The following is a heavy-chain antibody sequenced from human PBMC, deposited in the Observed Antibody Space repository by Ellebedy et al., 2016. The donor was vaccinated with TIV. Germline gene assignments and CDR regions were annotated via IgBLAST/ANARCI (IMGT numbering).Heavy chain of an antibody. CDR1: GYTFTSYY. CDR3: ARGDNYYYDSSGYYYTY. CDR2: INPTTGNS. D-gene: IGHD3-22*01. J-gene: IGHJ4*02. Sequence: ASVKVSCKASGYTFTSYYFYWVRQAPGQGLEWMGIINPTTGNSNYAQKFQGRVTMTRDTATSTVYMELSSLRSEDTAGYYCARGDNYYYDSSGYYYTYWGQGTLVTVSS. V-gene: IGHV1-46*01.